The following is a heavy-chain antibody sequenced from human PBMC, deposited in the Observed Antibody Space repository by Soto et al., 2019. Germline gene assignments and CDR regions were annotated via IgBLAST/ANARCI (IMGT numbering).Heavy chain of an antibody. CDR1: GCTVSSNY. Sequence: PGVSLRLSCASSGCTVSSNYMSWVRQAPGKGLEWVSVIYSGGSTYYADSVKGRFTISRDNSKNTLYLQMNSLRAEDTVVYYCARGSLNYDILTGLDYWGQGTLVTVSS. CDR2: IYSGGST. J-gene: IGHJ4*02. CDR3: ARGSLNYDILTGLDY. V-gene: IGHV3-53*01. D-gene: IGHD3-9*01.